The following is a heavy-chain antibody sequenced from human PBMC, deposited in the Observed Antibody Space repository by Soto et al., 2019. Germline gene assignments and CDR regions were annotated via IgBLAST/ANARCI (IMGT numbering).Heavy chain of an antibody. CDR1: GYTFTGYY. J-gene: IGHJ5*02. CDR3: ARGVRFLEWLLGSHPRRNNWFDP. D-gene: IGHD3-3*01. Sequence: QVQLVQSGAEVKKPGASVKVSCKASGYTFTGYYMHWVRQAPGQGLEWMGWINPNSGGTNYAQKFQGWVTMTRDTPIRRPYMELSSLRSDDTAVYYCARGVRFLEWLLGSHPRRNNWFDPWGQGTLVTVSS. V-gene: IGHV1-2*04. CDR2: INPNSGGT.